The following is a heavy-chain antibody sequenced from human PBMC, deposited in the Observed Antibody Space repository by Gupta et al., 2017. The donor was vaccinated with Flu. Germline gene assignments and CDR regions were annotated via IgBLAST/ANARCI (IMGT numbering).Heavy chain of an antibody. J-gene: IGHJ4*02. Sequence: EVQLVESGGGLVQPGGSLRLSCAASGFTFSSYWMSWVRQAPGKGLEWVANIKQDGSEKYYVDSVKGRFTISRDNAKNSLYLQMNSLRAEDTAVYYCARGRRGSSTTLGTLWFDYWGQGTLVTVSS. CDR3: ARGRRGSSTTLGTLWFDY. CDR1: GFTFSSYW. D-gene: IGHD2-2*01. CDR2: IKQDGSEK. V-gene: IGHV3-7*01.